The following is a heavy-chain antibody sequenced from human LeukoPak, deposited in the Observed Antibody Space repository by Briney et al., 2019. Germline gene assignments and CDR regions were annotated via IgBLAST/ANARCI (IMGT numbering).Heavy chain of an antibody. CDR2: INPNSGGT. CDR3: ARVRREQLGFNDY. Sequence: ASVKVSCKASGYTFSGYYMHWVRQAPGQGLEWMGWINPNSGGTNYAQKFQGRVTLTRDTSISTAYMELSSLTSDDTAVYYCARVRREQLGFNDYWGQGTLVTVSS. V-gene: IGHV1-2*02. D-gene: IGHD6-6*01. CDR1: GYTFSGYY. J-gene: IGHJ4*02.